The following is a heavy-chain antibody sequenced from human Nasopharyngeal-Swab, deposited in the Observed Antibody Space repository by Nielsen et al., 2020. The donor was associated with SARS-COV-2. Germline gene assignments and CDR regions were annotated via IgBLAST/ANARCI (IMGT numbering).Heavy chain of an antibody. D-gene: IGHD3-10*01. CDR2: ISGSGGST. Sequence: GESLKISCAASGFTFSSYAMSWVRQAPGKGLEWVSAISGSGGSTYYADSVKVRFTISSDNAKNSLYLQMNSLRAEDTAVYYCARASNSGSYAFDIWGQGTMVTVSS. CDR3: ARASNSGSYAFDI. CDR1: GFTFSSYA. J-gene: IGHJ3*02. V-gene: IGHV3-23*01.